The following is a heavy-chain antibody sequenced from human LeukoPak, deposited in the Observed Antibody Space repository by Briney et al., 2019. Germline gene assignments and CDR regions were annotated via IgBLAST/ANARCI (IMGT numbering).Heavy chain of an antibody. V-gene: IGHV4-59*01. CDR2: IFDSGST. CDR1: GGSISSYY. CDR3: ARVQSLYGRIDY. Sequence: SETLSLTCTVSGGSISSYYWGWIRQPPGKGLEWIGYIFDSGSTNYNPSLRSRVNISLDTSKNQFSLKLSSVTAADTAVYYCARVQSLYGRIDYWGQGTLVTVSS. D-gene: IGHD5/OR15-5a*01. J-gene: IGHJ4*02.